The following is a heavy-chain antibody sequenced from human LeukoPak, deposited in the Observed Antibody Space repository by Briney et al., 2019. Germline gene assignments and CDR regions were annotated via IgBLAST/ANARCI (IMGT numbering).Heavy chain of an antibody. D-gene: IGHD3-3*02. Sequence: GGSLRLSCAASGFTFSSYSMNWVRQAPGKGLEWVSSISSSSYIYYADSVKGRFTISRDNAKNSLYLQMNSLRAEDTAVYYCARGLAAYGMDVWGQGTTVTVSS. V-gene: IGHV3-21*01. CDR1: GFTFSSYS. CDR3: ARGLAAYGMDV. CDR2: ISSSSYI. J-gene: IGHJ6*02.